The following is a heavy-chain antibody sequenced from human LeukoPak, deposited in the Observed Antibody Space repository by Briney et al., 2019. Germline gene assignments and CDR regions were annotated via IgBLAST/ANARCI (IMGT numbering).Heavy chain of an antibody. D-gene: IGHD5-24*01. CDR3: TKRDGQSFDY. J-gene: IGHJ4*02. V-gene: IGHV3-23*01. Sequence: GGSLRLSCAASGFSFSTSMMSWIRRVPGQGLEWVSTILQDAETTYYADSVRGRFTISRDNFKDTLFLQMSSLRAEDTAIYYCTKRDGQSFDYWGQGALVTVSS. CDR1: GFSFSTSM. CDR2: ILQDAETT.